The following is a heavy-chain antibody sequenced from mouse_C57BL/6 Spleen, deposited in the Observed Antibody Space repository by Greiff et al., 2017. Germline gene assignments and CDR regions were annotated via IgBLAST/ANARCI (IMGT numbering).Heavy chain of an antibody. J-gene: IGHJ1*03. V-gene: IGHV1-55*01. CDR3: ARKGGSGHWYFDV. CDR2: IYPGSGST. Sequence: VQLQQPGAELVKPGASVKMSCKASGYTFTSYWITWVKQRPGQGLEWIGDIYPGSGSTNYNEKFKSKATLTVDTSSSPAYMQLSSLTSEDSAVYYCARKGGSGHWYFDVWGTGTTVTVSS. CDR1: GYTFTSYW. D-gene: IGHD3-2*02.